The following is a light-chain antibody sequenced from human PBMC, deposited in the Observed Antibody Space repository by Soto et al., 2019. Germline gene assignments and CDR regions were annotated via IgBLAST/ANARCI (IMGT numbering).Light chain of an antibody. CDR2: KAS. CDR3: QHYNSYSEA. J-gene: IGKJ1*01. Sequence: DIQMTQSPSSLSASLRDRVTITCRASQTIISWLAWYQQKPGKAPKLLIYKASTLKSGVPSRFSGSGSGTEFTLTISGLQPDDFATYYCQHYNSYSEAFGQGTKVDIK. V-gene: IGKV1-5*03. CDR1: QTIISW.